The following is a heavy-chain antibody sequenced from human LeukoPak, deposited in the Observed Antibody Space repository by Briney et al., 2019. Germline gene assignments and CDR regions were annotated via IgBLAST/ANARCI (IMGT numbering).Heavy chain of an antibody. CDR3: ARDRDGYSYGLHWYFDL. Sequence: GGSLRLSCVVSGFSVINNYVSWVRQAPGKGLEWVSVIYAGNTIKYADSVKGRFTISRDNAKNSLFLQMNSLRAEDTAVYYCARDRDGYSYGLHWYFDLWGRGTLVTVSS. J-gene: IGHJ2*01. V-gene: IGHV3-66*01. CDR2: IYAGNTI. CDR1: GFSVINNY. D-gene: IGHD5-18*01.